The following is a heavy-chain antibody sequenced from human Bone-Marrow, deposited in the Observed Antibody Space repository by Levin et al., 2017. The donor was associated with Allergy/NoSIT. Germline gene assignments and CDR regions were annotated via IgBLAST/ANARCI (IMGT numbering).Heavy chain of an antibody. CDR1: GLKFDDYS. CDR2: ISWNGGII. J-gene: IGHJ6*02. CDR3: AKRNFYYGLDV. Sequence: GGSLRLSCAASGLKFDDYSFHWIRQAPGKGLEWISTISWNGGIIYYADTVKGRFTISRDNANNALFLQMSSLRADDTALYYCAKRNFYYGLDVWGQGTAVTVSS. V-gene: IGHV3-9*01.